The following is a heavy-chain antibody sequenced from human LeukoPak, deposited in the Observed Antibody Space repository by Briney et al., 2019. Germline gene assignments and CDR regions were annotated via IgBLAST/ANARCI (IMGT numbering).Heavy chain of an antibody. CDR2: IKQDGSEK. Sequence: GGSLRLSCAASGFTFSRNWMSWVRQAPGKGLEWVASIKQDGSEKFYVDSVKGRFNFSRDNAKNSLYLQMNSLRAEDTAVYYCASRAGYTGSWSAFDYWGQGTLVTVSS. V-gene: IGHV3-7*05. J-gene: IGHJ4*02. CDR3: ASRAGYTGSWSAFDY. D-gene: IGHD6-13*01. CDR1: GFTFSRNW.